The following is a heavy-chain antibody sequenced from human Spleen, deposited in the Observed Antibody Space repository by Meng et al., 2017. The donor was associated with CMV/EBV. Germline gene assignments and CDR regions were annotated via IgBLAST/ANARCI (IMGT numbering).Heavy chain of an antibody. J-gene: IGHJ6*02. V-gene: IGHV1-69*05. CDR3: ARSRRRGGMDV. Sequence: SVKVSCKASGYTFTGYYMHWVRQAPGQGLEWMGGIIPIFGTANYAQKFQGRVTITTDESTSTAYMELSSLRSEDTAVYYCARSRRRGGMDVWGQGTTVTVSS. CDR2: IIPIFGTA. CDR1: GYTFTGYY. D-gene: IGHD1-14*01.